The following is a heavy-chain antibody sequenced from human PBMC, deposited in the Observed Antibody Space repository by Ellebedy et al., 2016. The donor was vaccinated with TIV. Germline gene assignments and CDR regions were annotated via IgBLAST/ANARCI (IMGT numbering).Heavy chain of an antibody. J-gene: IGHJ4*02. CDR3: VKATSSWYGGYFDY. CDR1: GFTFSSYA. D-gene: IGHD6-13*01. CDR2: ISSNGGST. V-gene: IGHV3-64D*06. Sequence: GGSLSLSXSASGFTFSSYAMHWVRQAPGKGLEYVSAISSNGGSTYYADSVKGRFTISRDNSKNTLYLQMSSLRAEDTAVYYCVKATSSWYGGYFDYWGQGTLVTVSS.